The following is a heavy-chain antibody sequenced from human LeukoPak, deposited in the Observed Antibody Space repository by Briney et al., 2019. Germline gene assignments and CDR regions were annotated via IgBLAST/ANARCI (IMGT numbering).Heavy chain of an antibody. V-gene: IGHV4-30-2*01. CDR3: AGASDYDSSAYYYFDY. Sequence: PSETLSLTCTVSGGSISSYSWSWIRQRPGKGMEWIGSIYHSGSTYYNPSLKSRVSISVDRSKNQFSLKLSSVTAADTAVYYCAGASDYDSSAYYYFDYWGQGTLVTVSS. CDR1: GGSISSYS. CDR2: IYHSGST. J-gene: IGHJ4*02. D-gene: IGHD3-22*01.